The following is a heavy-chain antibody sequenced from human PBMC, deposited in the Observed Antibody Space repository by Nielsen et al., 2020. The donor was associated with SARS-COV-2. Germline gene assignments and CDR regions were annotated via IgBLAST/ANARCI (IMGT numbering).Heavy chain of an antibody. D-gene: IGHD6-19*01. CDR1: GFTFDDYA. V-gene: IGHV3-9*01. J-gene: IGHJ4*02. Sequence: SLKISCAASGFTFDDYAMHWVRQAPGKGLEWVSGISWNSGSIGYADSVKGRFTISRDNAKNSLYLQMNRLRAEDTALYYCAKDGHSSGWYSAPDYWGQGTLVTVSS. CDR2: ISWNSGSI. CDR3: AKDGHSSGWYSAPDY.